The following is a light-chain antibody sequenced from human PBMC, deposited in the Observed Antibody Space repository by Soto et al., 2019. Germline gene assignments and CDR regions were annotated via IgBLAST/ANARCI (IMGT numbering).Light chain of an antibody. Sequence: EIVLTQSPGTLSLSPGERATLSCRASQSVSSSYLAWYQQKPGQAPRLLIYGASSRATGIPDRFIGSGSGTDFTLTISRLEPEDFAVYYCQQYCSSPLRYTFGQGTKLEIK. CDR3: QQYCSSPLRYT. V-gene: IGKV3-20*01. CDR2: GAS. CDR1: QSVSSSY. J-gene: IGKJ2*01.